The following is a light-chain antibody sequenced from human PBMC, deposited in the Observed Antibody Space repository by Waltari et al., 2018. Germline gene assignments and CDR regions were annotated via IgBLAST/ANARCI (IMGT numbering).Light chain of an antibody. J-gene: IGLJ3*02. CDR1: TSNSGAHYD. Sequence: QSVLTQPPSVSGAPGQRVTISCTVSTSNSGAHYDVQWYQQVPGTAPKLLIYANNNRPSGVPDRFSGSRSGTSASLAITGLQAEDEADYYCQSYDNSLRGVFGGGTKLTVL. CDR2: ANN. CDR3: QSYDNSLRGV. V-gene: IGLV1-40*01.